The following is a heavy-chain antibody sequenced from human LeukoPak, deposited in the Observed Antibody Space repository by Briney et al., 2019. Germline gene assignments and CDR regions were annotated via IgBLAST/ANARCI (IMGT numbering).Heavy chain of an antibody. V-gene: IGHV3-49*04. Sequence: PGGSLRLSCAGSGFTFGEYVINWVRQAPGKGLEWLGLIRTNTYGGTTENAASVKGRFTISRDDSKSIAYLQRNSLKTEATAVYYCSRVPRAGLGDYGYSDHWGQGTLVTVSS. D-gene: IGHD3-16*01. J-gene: IGHJ4*02. CDR1: GFTFGEYV. CDR3: SRVPRAGLGDYGYSDH. CDR2: IRTNTYGGTT.